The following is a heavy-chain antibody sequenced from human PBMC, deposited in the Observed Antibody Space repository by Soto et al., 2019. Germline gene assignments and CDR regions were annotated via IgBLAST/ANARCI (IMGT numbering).Heavy chain of an antibody. J-gene: IGHJ5*02. CDR1: GYSISSGYY. Sequence: PSETLSLTCAVSGYSISSGYYWGWLRQPPGKGLEWIGSIYHGGSTYYNPSLNSRVTLSIDMTDNHVSLILNSVTAADTAVYYCARDLAHYYDSSGYYYGNWFDPWGQGTLVTVSS. D-gene: IGHD3-22*01. CDR3: ARDLAHYYDSSGYYYGNWFDP. V-gene: IGHV4-38-2*02. CDR2: IYHGGST.